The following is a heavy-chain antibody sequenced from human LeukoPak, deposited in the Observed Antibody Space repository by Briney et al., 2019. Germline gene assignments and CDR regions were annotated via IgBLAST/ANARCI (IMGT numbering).Heavy chain of an antibody. J-gene: IGHJ4*02. D-gene: IGHD1-26*01. CDR2: IRYDGSNK. CDR3: AKDRTLLRNFDY. V-gene: IGHV3-30*02. CDR1: GFTFSSYG. Sequence: PGGSLRLSCAASGFTFSSYGMHWVRQAPGKGLEWVAFIRYDGSNKYYADSVKGRFTISRDNSMNTLYLQMNSLRAEDTAVYYCAKDRTLLRNFDYWGQGTLVTVSS.